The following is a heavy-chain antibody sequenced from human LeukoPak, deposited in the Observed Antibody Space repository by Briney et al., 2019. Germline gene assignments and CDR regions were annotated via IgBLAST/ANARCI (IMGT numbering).Heavy chain of an antibody. CDR3: ADGNRRMVDAFDI. V-gene: IGHV3-23*01. J-gene: IGHJ3*02. CDR1: GFTFSSYA. CDR2: ISGSGGST. D-gene: IGHD4-23*01. Sequence: LGRSLRLSCAASGFTFSSYAMSWVRQAPGQGLEGVSAISGSGGSTYYADSVKGRFTISRDNSKNTLYLQMNSLRAEDTAVYYCADGNRRMVDAFDIWGQGTMVTVSS.